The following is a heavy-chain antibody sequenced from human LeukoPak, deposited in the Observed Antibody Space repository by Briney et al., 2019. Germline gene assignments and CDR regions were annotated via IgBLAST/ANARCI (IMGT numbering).Heavy chain of an antibody. CDR3: TRVSIHGDSDY. CDR1: GGSINYYY. CDR2: IYYTGRT. V-gene: IGHV4-59*01. D-gene: IGHD3-16*02. Sequence: SETLSLTCTVSGGSINYYYWSWIRQSPGKGLEWIGYIYYTGRTKYNPSLQSRVTISVDTSKNQFSLNLSSVSAADTAVYFCTRVSIHGDSDYWGQGTLVTVST. J-gene: IGHJ4*02.